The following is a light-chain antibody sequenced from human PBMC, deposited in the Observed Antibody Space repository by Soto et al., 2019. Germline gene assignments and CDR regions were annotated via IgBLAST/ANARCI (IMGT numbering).Light chain of an antibody. J-gene: IGKJ5*01. Sequence: AIQLTQSPSSLSASVGDRVTITCRASQGISSALAWYQQKLGKAPKFLIYDASSLESGAPSRFSGSGSGTDFTLTISSLQPEDFATYYCQQFNSFPFTFGQGTRLEIK. CDR3: QQFNSFPFT. V-gene: IGKV1-13*02. CDR1: QGISSA. CDR2: DAS.